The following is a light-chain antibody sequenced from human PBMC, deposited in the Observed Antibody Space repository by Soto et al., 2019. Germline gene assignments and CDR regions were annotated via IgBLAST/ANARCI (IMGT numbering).Light chain of an antibody. Sequence: IVMTQSPSTLSVSPGERATLSCRASQSVSSYLAWYQQKPGQAPRLLIYDASNRATGIPARFSGSGSGTDFTLTISSLQSEDFAVYYCQQSSKWPPGRLTFGGGTKVDIK. J-gene: IGKJ4*01. V-gene: IGKV3D-15*01. CDR1: QSVSSY. CDR2: DAS. CDR3: QQSSKWPPGRLT.